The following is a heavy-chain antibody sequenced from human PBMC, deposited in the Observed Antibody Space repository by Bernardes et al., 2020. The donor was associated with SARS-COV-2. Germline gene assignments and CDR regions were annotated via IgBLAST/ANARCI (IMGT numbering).Heavy chain of an antibody. CDR3: AALREYSSSWYYYGMDV. CDR2: ISAYNGNT. CDR1: GYTFTSYG. Sequence: SVKVSCKASGYTFTSYGISWVRQAPGQGLEWMGWISAYNGNTNYAQKLQGRVTMTTDTSTSTAYMELRSLRSDDTAVYYCAALREYSSSWYYYGMDVWGQGTTVTVSS. V-gene: IGHV1-18*01. D-gene: IGHD6-13*01. J-gene: IGHJ6*02.